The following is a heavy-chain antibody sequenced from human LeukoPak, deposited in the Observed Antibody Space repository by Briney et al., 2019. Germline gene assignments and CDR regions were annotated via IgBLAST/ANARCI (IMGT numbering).Heavy chain of an antibody. V-gene: IGHV3-74*01. CDR3: VRGQTIDY. Sequence: GGSLTLSCTTSGFTFSNYWMCWVRQAPGKGLVWVSRIKSDGTGITYTDSVEGRFTISRDNAKNTLYLQMNSLRDEDTAVYYCVRGQTIDYWGQGTLVTVSS. D-gene: IGHD3-3*01. J-gene: IGHJ4*02. CDR2: IKSDGTGI. CDR1: GFTFSNYW.